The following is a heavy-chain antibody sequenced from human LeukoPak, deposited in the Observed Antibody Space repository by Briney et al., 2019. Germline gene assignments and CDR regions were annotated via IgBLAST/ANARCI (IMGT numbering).Heavy chain of an antibody. CDR3: ARAPDYGDYGD. CDR2: INHSGST. J-gene: IGHJ4*02. D-gene: IGHD4-17*01. Sequence: SETLSLTCAVYGGSFSGYYWSWIRQPPGKGLEWIGEINHSGSTNYNPSLKSRVTISVDTSKNQFSLKLTSVTAADTAVYYCARAPDYGDYGDWGQGTLVTVSS. V-gene: IGHV4-34*01. CDR1: GGSFSGYY.